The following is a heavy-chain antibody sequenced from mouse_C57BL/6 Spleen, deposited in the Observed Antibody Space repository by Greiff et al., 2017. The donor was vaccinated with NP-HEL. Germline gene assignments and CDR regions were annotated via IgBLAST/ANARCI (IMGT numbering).Heavy chain of an antibody. J-gene: IGHJ3*01. CDR3: TEVSIYYDYDAWFAY. CDR1: GFTFSNYW. D-gene: IGHD2-4*01. CDR2: IRLKSDNYAT. Sequence: EVKLMESGGGLVQPGGSMKLSCVASGFTFSNYWMNWVRQSPEKGLEWVAQIRLKSDNYATHYAESVKGRFTISRDDSKSSVYLQMNNLRAEDTGIYYCTEVSIYYDYDAWFAYWGQGTLVTVSA. V-gene: IGHV6-3*01.